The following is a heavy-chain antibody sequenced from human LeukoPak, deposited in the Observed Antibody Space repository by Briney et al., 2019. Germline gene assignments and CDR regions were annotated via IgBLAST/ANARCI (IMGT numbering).Heavy chain of an antibody. CDR3: ARDFD. J-gene: IGHJ4*02. D-gene: IGHD3-3*01. V-gene: IGHV3-7*05. Sequence: PGGSLRLSCAASGFTFSSCWMTWVPQAPGKGLECVANIKPHGSEKFYVDAVKGRFTISRDNAKNSLYLQMNSLRVEDTAVYYCARDFDWGQGTLVTVSS. CDR1: GFTFSSCW. CDR2: IKPHGSEK.